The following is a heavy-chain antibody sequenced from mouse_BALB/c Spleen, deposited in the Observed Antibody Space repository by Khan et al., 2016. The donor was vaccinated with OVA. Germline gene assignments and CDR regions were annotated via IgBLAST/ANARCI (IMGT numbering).Heavy chain of an antibody. CDR1: GFSLPTYG. Sequence: QVQLKESGPGLVQPSQSLSITCTVSGFSLPTYGIHWVRQSPGKGLEWLGVIWSGGSTDYDAAFISRLSISKDNSKSQVFFKMNSLQGNDTAIYYGTRNYDYDEGVVYWGQGTLVTVSA. J-gene: IGHJ3*01. D-gene: IGHD2-4*01. V-gene: IGHV2-2*02. CDR2: IWSGGST. CDR3: TRNYDYDEGVVY.